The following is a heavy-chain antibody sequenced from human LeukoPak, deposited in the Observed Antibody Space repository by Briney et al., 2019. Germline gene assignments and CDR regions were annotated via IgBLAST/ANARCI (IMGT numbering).Heavy chain of an antibody. D-gene: IGHD4-11*01. J-gene: IGHJ4*02. CDR3: ATGRDYTRPGTFDY. Sequence: ASVKVSCKGSGYTLTELSMHWVRQAPGKGLEWMGGFDPEDGETIYAQKFQGRVTMTEDTSTDTAYMELSSLRSEDTAVYYCATGRDYTRPGTFDYWGQGTLVTVSS. V-gene: IGHV1-24*01. CDR2: FDPEDGET. CDR1: GYTLTELS.